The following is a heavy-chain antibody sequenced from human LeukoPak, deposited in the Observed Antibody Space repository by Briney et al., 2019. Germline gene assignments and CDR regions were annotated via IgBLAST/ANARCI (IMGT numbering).Heavy chain of an antibody. CDR1: GASISGYY. J-gene: IGHJ4*02. Sequence: PSETLSLTCTVSGASISGYYWSWLRQSPGKGLEWIGFIHISGSTNYNTSLKSRVTISVDTSKNQFSLKMTSVTAADTAVYYCARQSPSSWYQIDYWGQGTLVTVSS. V-gene: IGHV4-4*09. CDR3: ARQSPSSWYQIDY. D-gene: IGHD6-13*01. CDR2: IHISGST.